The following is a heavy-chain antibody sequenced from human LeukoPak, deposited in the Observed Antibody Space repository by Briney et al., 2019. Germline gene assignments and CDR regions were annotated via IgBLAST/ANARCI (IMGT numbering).Heavy chain of an antibody. J-gene: IGHJ4*02. V-gene: IGHV1-69*06. CDR2: IIPIFGTA. CDR1: GGTFSSYA. Sequence: SVKVSCKASGGTFSSYAISWVRQAPGQGLEWMGRIIPIFGTANYAQKFQGRVTITADTSTSTAYMELWSLTSDDTAVYYCARDVPGTTPFDYWGQGTLVTVSS. D-gene: IGHD1-7*01. CDR3: ARDVPGTTPFDY.